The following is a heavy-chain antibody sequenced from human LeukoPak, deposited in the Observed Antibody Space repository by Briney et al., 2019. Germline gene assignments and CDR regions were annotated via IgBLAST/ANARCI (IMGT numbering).Heavy chain of an antibody. CDR1: GGPFSGNY. J-gene: IGHJ3*02. V-gene: IGHV4-34*01. CDR2: INHSGST. CDR3: ARQGSCSSTSCYGAFDI. Sequence: PSETLSLTCAVYGGPFSGNYWSWIRQPPGKGLEWIGEINHSGSTNYNPSLKSRVTISVDTSKNQFSLKLSSVTAADTAVYYCARQGSCSSTSCYGAFDIWGQGTMVTVSS. D-gene: IGHD2-2*01.